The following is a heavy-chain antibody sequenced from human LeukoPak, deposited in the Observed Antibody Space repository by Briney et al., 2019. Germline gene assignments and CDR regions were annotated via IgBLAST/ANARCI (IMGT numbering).Heavy chain of an antibody. J-gene: IGHJ5*02. CDR1: GYIFTGYY. Sequence: ASVKVSCKASGYIFTGYYMHWVRQAPGQGLEWMGIINPSGGSTSYAQKFQGRVTMTRDTSTSTVCMELSSLRSEDTAVYYCARTWDSAALHTFWFDPWGQGTLVTVSS. D-gene: IGHD3-16*01. CDR2: INPSGGST. V-gene: IGHV1-46*01. CDR3: ARTWDSAALHTFWFDP.